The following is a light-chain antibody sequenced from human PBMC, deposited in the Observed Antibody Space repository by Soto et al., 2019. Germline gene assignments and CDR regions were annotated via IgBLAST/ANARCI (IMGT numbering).Light chain of an antibody. CDR3: QQNGSVPMT. CDR1: QSLSGGY. CDR2: SAS. Sequence: EIVLTQSPGTLSLSPGERATLSCRASQSLSGGYLAWFQQKPGQTPRLLIYSASNSATGIPDRFSGSGSGTDFTLTISRLEPEEFVVYYCQQNGSVPMTFGQGTRLEI. J-gene: IGKJ5*01. V-gene: IGKV3-20*01.